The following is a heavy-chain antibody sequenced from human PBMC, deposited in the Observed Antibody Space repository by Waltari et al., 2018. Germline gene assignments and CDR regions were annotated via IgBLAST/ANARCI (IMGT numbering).Heavy chain of an antibody. J-gene: IGHJ4*02. D-gene: IGHD1-26*01. CDR3: AKEVGAIFEVTDY. CDR2: ISGSGGST. CDR1: GLPFSSYA. Sequence: EVQLLESGGGLVQHGGSLRLSCAASGLPFSSYAMRWFRQAPGKGLEWVSAISGSGGSTYYADSVKGRFTISRDNSKNTLYLQMNSLRAEDTAVYYCAKEVGAIFEVTDYWGQGTLVTVSS. V-gene: IGHV3-23*01.